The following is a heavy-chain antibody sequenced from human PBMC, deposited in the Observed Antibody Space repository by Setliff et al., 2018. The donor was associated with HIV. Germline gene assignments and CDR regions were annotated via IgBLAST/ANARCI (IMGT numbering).Heavy chain of an antibody. CDR1: GGSISSGSYY. V-gene: IGHV4-61*09. CDR3: ARGIAAAGVFDY. CDR2: VYARGGT. Sequence: LSLTCTVSGGSISSGSYYWSWIRQPAGKGPEWIGHVYARGGTSLNPSLRSRVTISVDTSKNQFSLKLSSVTAADTAVYYCARGIAAAGVFDYWGQGTLVTVSS. D-gene: IGHD6-13*01. J-gene: IGHJ4*02.